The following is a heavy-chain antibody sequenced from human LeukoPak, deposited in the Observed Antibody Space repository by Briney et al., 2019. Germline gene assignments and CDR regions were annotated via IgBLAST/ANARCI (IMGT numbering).Heavy chain of an antibody. CDR1: GFTFSSYS. Sequence: GGSLRLSCAASGFTFSSYSMNWVRQAPGKGLEWVSGISWNSGNIGYADSVKGRFTISRDNAKNSLYLQMNSLRAEDTALFYCAKVRGGELLAAFDIWGQGTMVTVSS. CDR2: ISWNSGNI. D-gene: IGHD1-26*01. J-gene: IGHJ3*02. V-gene: IGHV3-9*01. CDR3: AKVRGGELLAAFDI.